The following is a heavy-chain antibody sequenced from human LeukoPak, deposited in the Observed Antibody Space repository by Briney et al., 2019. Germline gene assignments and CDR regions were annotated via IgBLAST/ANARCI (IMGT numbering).Heavy chain of an antibody. Sequence: GGSLRLFCAASGFTFSSYSMNWVRQAPGKGLEWVSSISSSSSYIYYADSVKGRFTISRDNAKNSLYLQMNSLRAEDTAVYYCARDGLAGTSWSDYWGQGTLVTVSS. V-gene: IGHV3-21*01. CDR1: GFTFSSYS. CDR3: ARDGLAGTSWSDY. D-gene: IGHD6-19*01. CDR2: ISSSSSYI. J-gene: IGHJ4*02.